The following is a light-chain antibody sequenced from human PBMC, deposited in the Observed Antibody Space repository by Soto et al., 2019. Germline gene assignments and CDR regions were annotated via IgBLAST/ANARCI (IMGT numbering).Light chain of an antibody. Sequence: ESVLTQSPGTLSLSPGERATLSCRSSQSVSSSYLAWYQQKPGQARRLLIYGASSRATGIPDRFSGSGSGTDFTLTISRLEPEDFAVYYCQQYGNSPAFGGGTKVEIK. CDR1: QSVSSSY. V-gene: IGKV3-20*01. CDR3: QQYGNSPA. J-gene: IGKJ4*01. CDR2: GAS.